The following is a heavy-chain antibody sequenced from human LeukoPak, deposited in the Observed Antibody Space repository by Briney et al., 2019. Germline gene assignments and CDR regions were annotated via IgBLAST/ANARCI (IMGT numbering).Heavy chain of an antibody. V-gene: IGHV1-18*01. CDR3: ALTYQRYYDSSGYYYFDY. D-gene: IGHD3-22*01. CDR1: GYTFTSYG. Sequence: ASVKGSSKASGYTFTSYGISWVRQTPGQGLEWMGWISAYNGNTNYAQKLQGRVTMTTDTSTSTAYMELRSLRSDDTAVYYCALTYQRYYDSSGYYYFDYWGQGTLVTVSS. CDR2: ISAYNGNT. J-gene: IGHJ4*02.